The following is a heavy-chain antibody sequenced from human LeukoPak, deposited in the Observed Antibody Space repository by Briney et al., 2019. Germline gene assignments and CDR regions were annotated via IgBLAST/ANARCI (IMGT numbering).Heavy chain of an antibody. CDR2: IYDSATT. J-gene: IGHJ4*02. CDR1: GVSMSNHY. CDR3: ASRPADSTWYGVFDF. D-gene: IGHD6-13*01. Sequence: SETLSLTCTVSGVSMSNHYWSWLRQPPGKGLEWIGYIYDSATTNYNPSLNSRVTMSVDTSRNQFSVKLTSVTAADTALYYCASRPADSTWYGVFDFWSGGTLVTVFS. V-gene: IGHV4-59*11.